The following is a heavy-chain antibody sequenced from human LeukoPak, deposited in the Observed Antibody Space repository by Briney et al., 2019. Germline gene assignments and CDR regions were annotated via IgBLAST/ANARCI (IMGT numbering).Heavy chain of an antibody. V-gene: IGHV4-39*01. CDR2: IYYRGSS. CDR1: GGSINSSSHY. Sequence: SETVSLTCTVSGGSINSSSHYWGWIRQPPGKGLEWIGSIYYRGSSYYNSSLKSRVPISIDTSKNQFSLKLSSVTAADTAVYYCARQVTQLGDDYWGQGTLVTVSS. CDR3: ARQVTQLGDDY. D-gene: IGHD2-21*02. J-gene: IGHJ4*02.